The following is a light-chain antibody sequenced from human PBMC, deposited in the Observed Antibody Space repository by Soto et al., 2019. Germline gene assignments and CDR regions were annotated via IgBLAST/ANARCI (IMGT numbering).Light chain of an antibody. J-gene: IGKJ4*01. CDR1: QSVNSY. CDR2: AAS. Sequence: DVQMTQSPSSLSASVGDRVTITCRASQSVNSYLNWYQVKPGKAPKLLIYAASSLQSGVPLRFSGSGSGTDFTLTISSLQPEDFATYYCQQSYIVFSFGGGTRWIS. V-gene: IGKV1-39*01. CDR3: QQSYIVFS.